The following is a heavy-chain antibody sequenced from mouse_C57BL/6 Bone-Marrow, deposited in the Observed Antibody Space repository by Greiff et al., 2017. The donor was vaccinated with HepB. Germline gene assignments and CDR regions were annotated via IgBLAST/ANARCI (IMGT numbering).Heavy chain of an antibody. CDR1: GFNIKDYY. CDR3: TPQAYYSKAYFDY. D-gene: IGHD2-5*01. J-gene: IGHJ2*01. V-gene: IGHV14-1*01. Sequence: VQLQQSGAELVRPGASVKLSCTASGFNIKDYYMHWVKQRPEQGLEWIGRIDPEDGDTEYAPKFQGKATMTADTSSNTAYLQLSSLTSEDTAVYYCTPQAYYSKAYFDYWGQGTTLTVAS. CDR2: IDPEDGDT.